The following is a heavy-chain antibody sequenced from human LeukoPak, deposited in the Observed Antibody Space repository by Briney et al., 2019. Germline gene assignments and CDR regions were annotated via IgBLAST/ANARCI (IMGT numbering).Heavy chain of an antibody. Sequence: PSETLSLTCTVSGGSISSYYWSWIRQPPGKGLEWIGYIYYSGSTNYNPSLKSRVTISVDTSKNQFSLKLSSVTAADTAVYYCARGPWSTVTHYYFDYWGQGTLVTVSS. CDR3: ARGPWSTVTHYYFDY. CDR2: IYYSGST. CDR1: GGSISSYY. J-gene: IGHJ4*02. V-gene: IGHV4-59*01. D-gene: IGHD4-17*01.